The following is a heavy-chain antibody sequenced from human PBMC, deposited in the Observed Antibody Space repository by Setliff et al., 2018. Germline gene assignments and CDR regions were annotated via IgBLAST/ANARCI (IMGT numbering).Heavy chain of an antibody. CDR2: MNPIFGTA. D-gene: IGHD3-10*01. Sequence: AASVKVSCKASGYTFTSYYMHWVRQATGQGLEWMGWMNPIFGTANYAQKFQGRVTITTDESTSTAYMELSSLRSEDTAVYYCASLYYGSGSPTLNYWGQGTLVTASS. J-gene: IGHJ4*02. CDR3: ASLYYGSGSPTLNY. CDR1: GYTFTSYY. V-gene: IGHV1-69*05.